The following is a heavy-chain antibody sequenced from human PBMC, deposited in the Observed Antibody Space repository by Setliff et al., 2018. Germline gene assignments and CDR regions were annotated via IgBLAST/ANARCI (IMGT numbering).Heavy chain of an antibody. CDR1: GYNFAESI. Sequence: ASVKVSCKASGYNFAESIVSWVRQAPGQGLEWMGWITAGNGGTEYSQKFQGRITITRDTSASTFYMELSSLRSEDTALYSCAASVGGAPYYYGLDVWGQGTTVTVSS. CDR3: AASVGGAPYYYGLDV. V-gene: IGHV1-3*01. CDR2: ITAGNGGT. J-gene: IGHJ6*02. D-gene: IGHD1-26*01.